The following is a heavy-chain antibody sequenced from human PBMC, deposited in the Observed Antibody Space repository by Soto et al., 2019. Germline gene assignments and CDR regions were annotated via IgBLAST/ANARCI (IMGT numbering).Heavy chain of an antibody. D-gene: IGHD6-6*01. CDR2: IRYDGSNK. V-gene: IGHV3-33*01. J-gene: IGHJ4*02. CDR3: ARGFSSSSGLDN. Sequence: QVQLVESGGGVVQPGRSLRLSCAASGFTFSSYGMHWVRQAPGKGLEWVAVIRYDGSNKHYADSVKGRFSISRDNSKNTVFLQMNSLRAEDTAVYFCARGFSSSSGLDNWGQGTLVTVSS. CDR1: GFTFSSYG.